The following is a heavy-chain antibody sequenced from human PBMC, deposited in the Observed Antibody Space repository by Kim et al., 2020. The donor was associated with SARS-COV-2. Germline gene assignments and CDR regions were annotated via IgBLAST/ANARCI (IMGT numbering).Heavy chain of an antibody. V-gene: IGHV1-18*01. D-gene: IGHD1-1*01. CDR3: ARGDTGTLRGYFDF. Sequence: YAQKLRGRVTMTTDTSTSTAYLELRNLRSDDTAVYYCARGDTGTLRGYFDFWGQGTLVTVSS. J-gene: IGHJ4*02.